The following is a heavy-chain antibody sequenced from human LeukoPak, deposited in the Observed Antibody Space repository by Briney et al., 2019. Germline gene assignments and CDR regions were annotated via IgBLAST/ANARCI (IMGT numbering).Heavy chain of an antibody. D-gene: IGHD6-13*01. CDR1: GYTFTNYD. V-gene: IGHV1-8*01. Sequence: ASVKVSCKASGYTFTNYDINMVRQATGQGLEWMGWMNPNSGNTGYAQKFQGRVTMTRNTSISTAYMELSSLRSEDTAVYYCAGSIAAAVDNWFDPWGQGTLVTVSS. CDR2: MNPNSGNT. J-gene: IGHJ5*02. CDR3: AGSIAAAVDNWFDP.